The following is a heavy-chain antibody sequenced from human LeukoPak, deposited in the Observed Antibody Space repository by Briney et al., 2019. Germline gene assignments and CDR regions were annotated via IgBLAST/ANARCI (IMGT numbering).Heavy chain of an antibody. CDR1: GYTFTGYY. CDR3: ARDWNGSGRRMYYYYMDV. Sequence: GASVKVSCKASGYTFTGYYMHWVRQAPGQGLEWMGWINPNSGGTNYAQKFQGGVTMTRDTSISTAYMELSRLRSDDTAVYYCARDWNGSGRRMYYYYMDVWGKGTTVTISS. CDR2: INPNSGGT. V-gene: IGHV1-2*02. D-gene: IGHD3-10*01. J-gene: IGHJ6*03.